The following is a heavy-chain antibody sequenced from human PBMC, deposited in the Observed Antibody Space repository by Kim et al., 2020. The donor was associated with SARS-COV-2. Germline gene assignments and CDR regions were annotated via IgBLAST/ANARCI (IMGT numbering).Heavy chain of an antibody. CDR3: ARGGAASYYYYYMDV. J-gene: IGHJ6*03. V-gene: IGHV1-3*01. Sequence: SQKHQGRVTITRYTSANTVYMELSSLRSEDTAVYYCARGGAASYYYYYMDVWGKGTTVTVSS. D-gene: IGHD2-15*01.